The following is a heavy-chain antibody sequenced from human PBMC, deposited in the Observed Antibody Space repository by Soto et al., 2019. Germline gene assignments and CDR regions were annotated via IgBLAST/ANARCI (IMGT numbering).Heavy chain of an antibody. D-gene: IGHD2-15*01. V-gene: IGHV1-46*01. CDR3: ARTSARPLKDYFDS. Sequence: ASVKVSCKASGYTFTSYWMHWVRQAPGKGLEWLGVINPSGGSTTYAEKLQGRVPMPRDTSTSTVYMELSSLRSDDTAVYYCARTSARPLKDYFDSWG. J-gene: IGHJ4*01. CDR1: GYTFTSYW. CDR2: INPSGGST.